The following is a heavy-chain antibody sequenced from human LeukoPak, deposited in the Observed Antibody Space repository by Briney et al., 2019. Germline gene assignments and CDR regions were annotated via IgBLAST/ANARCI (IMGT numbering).Heavy chain of an antibody. Sequence: GRSLRLSCAASGFTFSSYAMHWVRQAPGKGLELVAVISYDGSNKYYADSVKGRFTISRDNSKNTLYLQMNSLRAEDTAVYYCARSSYYDFWSDNNWFDPWGQGTLVTVSS. J-gene: IGHJ5*02. CDR2: ISYDGSNK. CDR1: GFTFSSYA. D-gene: IGHD3-3*01. V-gene: IGHV3-30*01. CDR3: ARSSYYDFWSDNNWFDP.